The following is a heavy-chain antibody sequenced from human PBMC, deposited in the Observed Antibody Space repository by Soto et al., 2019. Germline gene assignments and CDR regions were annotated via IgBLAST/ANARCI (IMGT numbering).Heavy chain of an antibody. CDR2: TSAYNGNT. D-gene: IGHD2-15*01. J-gene: IGHJ6*02. Sequence: ASVKVSCKASGYTFTSYGISWVRQAPGQGLDWMGWTSAYNGNTKYAQDLQGRVTMTTDTSTSTAYMELRSLRSDDTAMYYCARFSGGSYNTYYFYYGMDVWGQGTTVTVS. CDR1: GYTFTSYG. V-gene: IGHV1-18*04. CDR3: ARFSGGSYNTYYFYYGMDV.